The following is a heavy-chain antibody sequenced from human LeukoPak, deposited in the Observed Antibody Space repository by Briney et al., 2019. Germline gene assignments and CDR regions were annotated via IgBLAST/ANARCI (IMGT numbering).Heavy chain of an antibody. CDR2: ISYDGSNK. V-gene: IGHV3-30*18. Sequence: SGGSLRLSCAASGFTFSSYGMHWVRQAPGKGLEWVAVISYDGSNKYYADSVKGRFTISRDNSKNTLYLQMNSLRAEDTAVYYCAKDWANYYGMDVWGQGTTVTVS. CDR3: AKDWANYYGMDV. D-gene: IGHD3-16*01. J-gene: IGHJ6*02. CDR1: GFTFSSYG.